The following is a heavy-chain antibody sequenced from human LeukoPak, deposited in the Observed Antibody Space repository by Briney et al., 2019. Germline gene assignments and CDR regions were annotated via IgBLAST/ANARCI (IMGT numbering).Heavy chain of an antibody. CDR3: ARGRRGCSGGSCYSSISYYYYMDV. D-gene: IGHD2-15*01. J-gene: IGHJ6*03. CDR1: GYTFPTYD. Sequence: ASVKVSCKASGYTFPTYDINWVRQATGQGLEWMGWMNPNSGNTGYAQKFQGRVTMTRNTSISTAYMELSSLRSEDTAVYYCARGRRGCSGGSCYSSISYYYYMDVWGKGTTVTVSS. CDR2: MNPNSGNT. V-gene: IGHV1-8*01.